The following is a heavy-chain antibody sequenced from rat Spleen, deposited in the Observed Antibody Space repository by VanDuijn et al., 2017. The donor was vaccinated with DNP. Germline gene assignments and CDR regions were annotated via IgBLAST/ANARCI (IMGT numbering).Heavy chain of an antibody. D-gene: IGHD1-1*01. J-gene: IGHJ3*01. CDR3: ASTQYSGDVNWFAY. CDR1: GYSITSNY. V-gene: IGHV3-1*01. Sequence: EVQLQESGPGLVKPSQSLSLTCSVTGYSITSNYWGWIRKFPGSEMEWIGHISYGGSSRYNPSLKSRISITRDISKNQFFLQVDSVTAEDTATYYCASTQYSGDVNWFAYWGPGTLVSVSS. CDR2: ISYGGSS.